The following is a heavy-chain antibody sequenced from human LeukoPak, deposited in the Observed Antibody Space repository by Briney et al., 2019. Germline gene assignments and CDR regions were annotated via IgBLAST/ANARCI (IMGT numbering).Heavy chain of an antibody. V-gene: IGHV4-34*01. CDR3: SPGRPSGWYGKYSQH. J-gene: IGHJ1*01. CDR1: GGSFSGYY. D-gene: IGHD6-19*01. CDR2: INHSGST. Sequence: SETLSLTCAVYGGSFSGYYWSWIRQPPGKGLEWIGEINHSGSTHYNPSLKSRVTISLDTFTNQFSLYLSSVPAADTAAYYFSPGRPSGWYGKYSQHWGQGTLATVSS.